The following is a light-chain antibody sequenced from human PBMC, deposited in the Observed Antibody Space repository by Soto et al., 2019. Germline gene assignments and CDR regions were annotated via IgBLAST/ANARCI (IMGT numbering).Light chain of an antibody. CDR1: PSVLYRSNNKNY. V-gene: IGKV4-1*01. CDR2: WAS. J-gene: IGKJ5*01. Sequence: LVMTQSPSSLSVSLGERASIYCKSSPSVLYRSNNKNYLAWYQQKPGQPPKLLIYWASTRESGVPDRFSGSGSGTDFTLTISSLQAEDVAVYYCQQYYSTPITFGQGTRLEI. CDR3: QQYYSTPIT.